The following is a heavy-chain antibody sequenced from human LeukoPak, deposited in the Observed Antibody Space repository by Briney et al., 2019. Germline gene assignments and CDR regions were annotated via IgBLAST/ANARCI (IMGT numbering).Heavy chain of an antibody. Sequence: GGSLRLSCAASGFTFSDYYMSWIRQAPGKGLEWVSYISSSSSYTNYADSVKGRFTISRDNAKNSLYLQMSSLRAEDTAVYYCARSGVDTALDYWGQGTLVTVSS. CDR3: ARSGVDTALDY. J-gene: IGHJ4*02. CDR1: GFTFSDYY. V-gene: IGHV3-11*03. D-gene: IGHD5-18*01. CDR2: ISSSSSYT.